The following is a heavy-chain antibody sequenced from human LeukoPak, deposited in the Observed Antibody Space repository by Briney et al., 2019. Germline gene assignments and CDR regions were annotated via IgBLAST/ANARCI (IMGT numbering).Heavy chain of an antibody. V-gene: IGHV5-51*01. J-gene: IGHJ2*01. Sequence: GESLKISCKTSGYRFSNYWIAWVRQMPGKGLEYMGIIYPSGSDARYSPSFQGQVTISADKSISTAYLHWSSLKASDSAMYFCARFPHAGHSYGHWYFDVWGGGTLVTVSS. D-gene: IGHD3-16*01. CDR2: IYPSGSDA. CDR1: GYRFSNYW. CDR3: ARFPHAGHSYGHWYFDV.